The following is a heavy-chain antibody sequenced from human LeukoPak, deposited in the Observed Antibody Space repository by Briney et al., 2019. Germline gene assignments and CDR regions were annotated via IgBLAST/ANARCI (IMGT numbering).Heavy chain of an antibody. J-gene: IGHJ4*02. D-gene: IGHD4-17*01. CDR1: GFTFSSYG. CDR2: IWYDGSNK. Sequence: GGSLRLSCAASGFTFSSYGMHWVRQAPGKGLERVAVIWYDGSNKYYADSVKGRFTISRDNSKNTLYLQMNSLRAEDTAVYYCARDQGLRRGGYYFDYWGQGTLVTVSS. CDR3: ARDQGLRRGGYYFDY. V-gene: IGHV3-33*01.